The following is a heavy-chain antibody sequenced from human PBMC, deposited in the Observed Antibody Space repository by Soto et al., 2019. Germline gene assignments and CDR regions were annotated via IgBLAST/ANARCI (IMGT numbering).Heavy chain of an antibody. V-gene: IGHV3-23*01. CDR3: AKARGFLDPFDY. CDR2: ISSSGSST. CDR1: GFTFSSSA. D-gene: IGHD3-3*01. Sequence: GGSLRLSCATSGFTFSSSAMSWVRQAPGKGLEWVSGISSSGSSTSFADSVNGRFTLSADNSRNTLYLQMNSLRAEDTAVYYCAKARGFLDPFDYWGQGTLVTV. J-gene: IGHJ4*02.